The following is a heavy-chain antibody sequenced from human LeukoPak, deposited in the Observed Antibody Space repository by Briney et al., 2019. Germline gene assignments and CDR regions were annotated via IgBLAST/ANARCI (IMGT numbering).Heavy chain of an antibody. CDR3: ARGGSGGDDAFDI. Sequence: GGSLRLSCAASGFTFSSYGMHWVRQAPGKGLEWVAVIWYDGSKKYYADSVKGRFTISRDNSKKTLYLQMNSLRAEDTAVYYCARGGSGGDDAFDIWGQGTMVTVSS. CDR1: GFTFSSYG. J-gene: IGHJ3*02. CDR2: IWYDGSKK. D-gene: IGHD4-17*01. V-gene: IGHV3-33*01.